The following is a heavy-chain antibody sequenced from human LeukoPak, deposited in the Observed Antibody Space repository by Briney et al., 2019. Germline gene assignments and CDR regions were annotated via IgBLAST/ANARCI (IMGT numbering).Heavy chain of an antibody. CDR1: RYTFTSYG. J-gene: IGHJ4*02. Sequence: ASVNVSCQASRYTFTSYGISWVGQAPGQGLEWMGWISAFNGKTNYAQKLQGRVPMTTAKYTSTAYMELSSLRSEDTAVYYCARSLGIPLWFNTFDYWGQGTLVTVSS. CDR3: ARSLGIPLWFNTFDY. D-gene: IGHD5-18*01. V-gene: IGHV1-18*01. CDR2: ISAFNGKT.